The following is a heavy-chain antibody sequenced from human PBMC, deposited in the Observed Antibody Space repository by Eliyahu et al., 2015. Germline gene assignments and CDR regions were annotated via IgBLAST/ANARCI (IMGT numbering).Heavy chain of an antibody. J-gene: IGHJ3*02. V-gene: IGHV4-34*01. D-gene: IGHD2-2*02. CDR1: GGSFSGYY. Sequence: QVQLQQWGAGLLKPSETLSLTCAVYGGSFSGYYWSWIRQPPGKGLEWIGEINHSGSTHYNPPLKSRVTISVDTSKNQFSLKLSSVTAADTAVYYCARGSAPSKDIVVVPAAISAAGFCFDIWGQGTMVTVSS. CDR3: ARGSAPSKDIVVVPAAISAAGFCFDI. CDR2: INHSGST.